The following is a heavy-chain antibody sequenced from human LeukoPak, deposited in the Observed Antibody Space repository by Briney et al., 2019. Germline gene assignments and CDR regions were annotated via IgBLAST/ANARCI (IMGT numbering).Heavy chain of an antibody. J-gene: IGHJ4*02. Sequence: SETLSLTCTVSGGSISSNYWSWIRQSPGKGLEWIGYIYYSGRTDYNPSLKSRVPISVDTSKNQFSLRLSSVTAADTAVYYCARSVDQWLLTFDYWGLGALVTASS. CDR2: IYYSGRT. V-gene: IGHV4-59*01. CDR1: GGSISSNY. D-gene: IGHD6-19*01. CDR3: ARSVDQWLLTFDY.